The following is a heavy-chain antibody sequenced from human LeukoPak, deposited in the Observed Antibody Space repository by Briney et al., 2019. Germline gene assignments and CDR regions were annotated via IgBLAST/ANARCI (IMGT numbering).Heavy chain of an antibody. J-gene: IGHJ4*02. CDR1: GGTFSSYA. Sequence: ASVKVSCKASGGTFSSYAISWVRQTPGQGLEWMGGIIPIFGTANYAQKFQGRVTITTDESTSTAYMELSSLRSEDTAVYYCARSDDLWSGYDYWGQGTLVTVSS. CDR3: ARSDDLWSGYDY. D-gene: IGHD3-3*01. V-gene: IGHV1-69*05. CDR2: IIPIFGTA.